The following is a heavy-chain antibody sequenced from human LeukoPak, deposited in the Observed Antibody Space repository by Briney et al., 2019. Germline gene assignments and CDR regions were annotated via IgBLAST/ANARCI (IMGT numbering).Heavy chain of an antibody. D-gene: IGHD6-19*01. J-gene: IGHJ4*02. CDR3: ARDPWLVSGGDY. Sequence: PSETLSLTCTVSGGSISSSSYYWGWIRQPPGKGLEWIGSIYYSGSTNYNPSLKSRVTISVDTSKNQFSLKLSSVTAADTAVYYCARDPWLVSGGDYWGQGTLVTVSS. CDR1: GGSISSSSYY. V-gene: IGHV4-39*07. CDR2: IYYSGST.